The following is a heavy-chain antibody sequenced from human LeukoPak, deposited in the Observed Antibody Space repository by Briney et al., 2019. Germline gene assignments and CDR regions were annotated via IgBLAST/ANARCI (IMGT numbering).Heavy chain of an antibody. Sequence: ASVKVSCKASGYTFTKYGVSWVRQAPGQGLEWIGWINANNGNINYAQNLQGRVTVTTDTSTSTAYMELKSLRSDDTAVYYCARDINYDIDYWGQGTLVTVSS. D-gene: IGHD3-9*01. CDR2: INANNGNI. CDR3: ARDINYDIDY. CDR1: GYTFTKYG. V-gene: IGHV1-18*04. J-gene: IGHJ4*02.